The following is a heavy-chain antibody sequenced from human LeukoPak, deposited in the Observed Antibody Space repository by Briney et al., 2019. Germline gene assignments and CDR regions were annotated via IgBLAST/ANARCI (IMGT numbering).Heavy chain of an antibody. Sequence: GAPVKPSCKASGYTFTSYGISWVRQSPGQGLEWMGWISAYNGNTNYAQKLRRRVTMTTDTSTSTAYMELRSLRSDDTAVYYCARGYSGYDLVDYWGQGTLVTVSS. J-gene: IGHJ4*02. CDR2: ISAYNGNT. D-gene: IGHD5-12*01. CDR1: GYTFTSYG. V-gene: IGHV1-18*01. CDR3: ARGYSGYDLVDY.